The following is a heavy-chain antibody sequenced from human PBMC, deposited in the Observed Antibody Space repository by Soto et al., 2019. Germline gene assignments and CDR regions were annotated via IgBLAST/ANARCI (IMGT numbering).Heavy chain of an antibody. Sequence: ASVKVSCKASGYAFTSYYIHWVLQAPGQGLEWMGIFNPTGDTASYAQKLQGRVTMTRDTSTGTAYMELGSLRSEDTAVYYCARGGRIVDTGIGYYYYHAMDVWGQGTTVTVSS. V-gene: IGHV1-46*01. D-gene: IGHD5-18*01. J-gene: IGHJ6*02. CDR3: ARGGRIVDTGIGYYYYHAMDV. CDR2: FNPTGDTA. CDR1: GYAFTSYY.